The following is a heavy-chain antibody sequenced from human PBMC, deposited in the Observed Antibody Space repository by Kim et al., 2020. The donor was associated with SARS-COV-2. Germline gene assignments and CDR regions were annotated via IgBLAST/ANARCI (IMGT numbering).Heavy chain of an antibody. Sequence: SVKGRFTISRDNSKNTLYLQMNSLRAEGTAVYYCAKDFRHIMVAWAFDIWGQGTMVTVSS. D-gene: IGHD2-21*01. J-gene: IGHJ3*02. CDR3: AKDFRHIMVAWAFDI. V-gene: IGHV3-33*06.